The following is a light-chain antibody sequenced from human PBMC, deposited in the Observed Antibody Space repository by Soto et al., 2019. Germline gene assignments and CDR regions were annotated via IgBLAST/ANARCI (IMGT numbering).Light chain of an antibody. J-gene: IGKJ1*01. CDR1: QSVSSSY. V-gene: IGKV3-20*01. CDR2: GAS. CDR3: HQRQSWPRT. Sequence: EIVLTQSPGTLSLSPGERATLSCRASQSVSSSYLAWYQQKPGQAPRLLIYGASSRANGIPDRFSASGSGTDFTLTISDVQPEDFALYYCHQRQSWPRTFGQGTKVDIK.